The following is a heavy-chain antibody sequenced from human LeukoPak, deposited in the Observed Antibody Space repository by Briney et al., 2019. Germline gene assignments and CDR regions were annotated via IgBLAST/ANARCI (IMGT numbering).Heavy chain of an antibody. CDR1: GGSISSGGYS. J-gene: IGHJ5*02. CDR2: IYHSGST. D-gene: IGHD2-2*01. V-gene: IGHV4-30-2*01. CDR3: AREGYASNWYAD. Sequence: SETLSLTCAVSGGSISSGGYSWSWIRQPPGKGLEWIGYIYHSGSTYYNPSLKSRVTISVDRSKNQFSLKLSSVTAADTAVYYCAREGYASNWYADWGQGTLVTVSS.